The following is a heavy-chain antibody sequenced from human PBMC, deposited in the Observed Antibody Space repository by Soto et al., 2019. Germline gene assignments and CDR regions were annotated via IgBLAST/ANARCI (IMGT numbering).Heavy chain of an antibody. J-gene: IGHJ4*02. CDR1: GGTSSSYA. CDR2: IIPIFGTA. Sequence: GASVKVSCKASGGTSSSYAISWVRQAPGQGLEWMGGIIPIFGTANYAQKFQGRVTITADESTSTAYMELSSLRSEDTAVYYCARSYYHNSGYQSPIAVAGPVDYWGQGTLVPVSS. CDR3: ARSYYHNSGYQSPIAVAGPVDY. D-gene: IGHD6-19*01. V-gene: IGHV1-69*13.